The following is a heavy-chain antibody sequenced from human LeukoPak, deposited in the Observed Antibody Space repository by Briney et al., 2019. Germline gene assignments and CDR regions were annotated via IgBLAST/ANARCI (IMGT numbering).Heavy chain of an antibody. CDR2: TYCRSKWYN. CDR1: GDSVSSDSAA. Sequence: SQTLSLTCAISGDSVSSDSAAWNWIRQSPSRGLEWLGRTYCRSKWYNDYAVSVKSRITINPDTSKNQFSLQLNSVTPEDTAVYYCARDRAVGGYSGYGRRGDYYYGMDVWGQGTTVTVSS. CDR3: ARDRAVGGYSGYGRRGDYYYGMDV. V-gene: IGHV6-1*01. D-gene: IGHD5-12*01. J-gene: IGHJ6*02.